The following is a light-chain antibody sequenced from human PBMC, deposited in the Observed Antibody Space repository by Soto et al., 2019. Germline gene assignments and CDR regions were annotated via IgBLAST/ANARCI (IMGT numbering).Light chain of an antibody. J-gene: IGLJ2*01. V-gene: IGLV1-51*02. CDR1: SSNIGNNY. CDR2: ENN. Sequence: QSVLTQPPSVSAAPGQKVTISCSGSSSNIGNNYVSWYQQLPGTAPKLLIYENNKRPSGIPDRFSGSKSGTSATLGITGLQTGDEADYYCGTWDSSLSPFGGGTQLTVL. CDR3: GTWDSSLSP.